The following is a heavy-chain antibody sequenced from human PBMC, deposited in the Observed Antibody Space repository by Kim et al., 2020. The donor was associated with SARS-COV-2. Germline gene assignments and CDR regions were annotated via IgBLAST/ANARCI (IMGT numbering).Heavy chain of an antibody. CDR3: ASLSGMVAQHYYYGMDV. D-gene: IGHD1-26*01. V-gene: IGHV1-3*01. J-gene: IGHJ6*02. Sequence: KFQGRVTITRDTSASTAYMELSSLRSEDTAVYYCASLSGMVAQHYYYGMDVWGQGTTVTVSS.